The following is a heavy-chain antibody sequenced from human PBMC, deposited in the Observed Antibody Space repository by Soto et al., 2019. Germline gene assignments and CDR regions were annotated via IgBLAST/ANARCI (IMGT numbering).Heavy chain of an antibody. Sequence: QVQLVQSGAEVKKPGSSVKVSCKASGGTFSSYTISWVRQAPGQGLEWMGRIIPILGIANYAQKFQGRVTITADKSTNPAYMELSSLRSEDTAVYYCAREEYYYGSGAFFDYWGQGTLVTVSS. D-gene: IGHD3-10*01. CDR2: IIPILGIA. J-gene: IGHJ4*02. CDR1: GGTFSSYT. V-gene: IGHV1-69*08. CDR3: AREEYYYGSGAFFDY.